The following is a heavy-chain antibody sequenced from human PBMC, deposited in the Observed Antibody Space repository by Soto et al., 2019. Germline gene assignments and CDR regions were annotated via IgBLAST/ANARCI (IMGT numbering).Heavy chain of an antibody. CDR3: ASGGQEVLVVAALY. D-gene: IGHD2-15*01. J-gene: IGHJ4*02. CDR2: INAGNGNT. Sequence: ASVKVSCKASGYTFTSYAMHWVRQAPGQRLEWMGWINAGNGNTKYSQKFQGRVTITRDTSASTAYMELSSLRSEDTAVYYCASGGQEVLVVAALYWGQGALVTVSS. CDR1: GYTFTSYA. V-gene: IGHV1-3*01.